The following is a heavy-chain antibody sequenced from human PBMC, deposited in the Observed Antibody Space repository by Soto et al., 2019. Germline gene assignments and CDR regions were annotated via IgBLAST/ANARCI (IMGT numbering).Heavy chain of an antibody. CDR1: GGSIISSSYY. CDR2: IYYSGST. CDR3: ARHDDSSGYYRRGPYYFDY. V-gene: IGHV4-39*01. D-gene: IGHD3-22*01. Sequence: SETLSLAGTVSGGSIISSSYYWGWIGQPPGRGLEWIGSIYYSGSTYYNPSLKSRVTISVDTSKNQFSLKLSSVTAADTAVYYCARHDDSSGYYRRGPYYFDYWGQGTLVTVSS. J-gene: IGHJ4*02.